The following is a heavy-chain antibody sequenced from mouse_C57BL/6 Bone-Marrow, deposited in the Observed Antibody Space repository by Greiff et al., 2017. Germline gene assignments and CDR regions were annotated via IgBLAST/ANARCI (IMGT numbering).Heavy chain of an antibody. J-gene: IGHJ2*01. D-gene: IGHD2-3*01. CDR3: ARGRGYFTCPYFDY. Sequence: VQLQQSVAELVRPGASVKLSCTASGFNIKNTYMHWVQQRPEQGLEWIGRIDPANGTTKYAPKFQGTATITADTSSNTAYLQLSSLTSEDTAIYYCARGRGYFTCPYFDYWGQGTTLTVSS. CDR1: GFNIKNTY. V-gene: IGHV14-3*01. CDR2: IDPANGTT.